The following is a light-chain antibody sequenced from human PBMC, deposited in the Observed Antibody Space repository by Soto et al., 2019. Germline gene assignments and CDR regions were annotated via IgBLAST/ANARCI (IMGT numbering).Light chain of an antibody. CDR3: SEYGSSPLP. Sequence: SVSLYTMERAALSFRASQSVSSYLAWYQQKPGQPPRLLIHDAFSRATGIPDRFSGSGSGTDLTRSIIRFEAEDFVLYCRSEYGSSPLPFAGRTNLDIK. J-gene: IGKJ4*01. V-gene: IGKV3-20*01. CDR1: QSVSSY. CDR2: DAF.